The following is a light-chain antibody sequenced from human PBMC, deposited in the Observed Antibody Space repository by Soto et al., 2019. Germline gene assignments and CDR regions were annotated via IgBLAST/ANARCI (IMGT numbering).Light chain of an antibody. CDR1: SNDVGAFDY. V-gene: IGLV2-14*01. CDR2: EVF. J-gene: IGLJ1*01. CDR3: SSYTSSSTRV. Sequence: QSVLTQPASVSASPGQSISISCTGTSNDVGAFDYVSWYQQHPGKAPKLIIFEVFNRPSGVSTRFSGSKSGSTASLTISGLQAEDEADYFCSSYTSSSTRVFGTGTKLTVL.